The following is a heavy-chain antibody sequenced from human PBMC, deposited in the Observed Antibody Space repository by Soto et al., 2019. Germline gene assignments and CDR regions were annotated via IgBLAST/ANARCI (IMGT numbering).Heavy chain of an antibody. D-gene: IGHD6-19*01. CDR2: INHSGST. J-gene: IGHJ4*02. CDR1: GGSFSGYY. Sequence: SETLSLTCAVYGGSFSGYYWSWIRQPPGKGLEWIGEINHSGSTNYNPSLKSRVTISVDTSKNQFSLKLSSVTAADTAVYYCALEGFRSDIAVAGTGGDYWGQGTLVTVSS. V-gene: IGHV4-34*01. CDR3: ALEGFRSDIAVAGTGGDY.